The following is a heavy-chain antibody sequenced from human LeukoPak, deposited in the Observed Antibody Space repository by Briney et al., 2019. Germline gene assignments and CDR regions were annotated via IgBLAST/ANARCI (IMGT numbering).Heavy chain of an antibody. CDR3: AKKAQYNGNYPLDY. CDR2: TSDRGDYT. CDR1: GFTFNRCW. D-gene: IGHD1-26*01. J-gene: IGHJ4*02. V-gene: IGHV3-23*01. Sequence: GGSLRLSCVVSGFTFNRCWMNWVRQAPGKGLEWVSGTSDRGDYTYYADSVKGRFTISRDNSKNTLYLQMNSLRAEDTALYFCAKKAQYNGNYPLDYWGQGTLVTVSS.